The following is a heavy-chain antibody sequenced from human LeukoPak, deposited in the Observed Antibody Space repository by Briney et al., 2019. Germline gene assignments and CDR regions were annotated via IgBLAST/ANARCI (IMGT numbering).Heavy chain of an antibody. CDR3: AKPMTYYYDSSGYYGAFDI. V-gene: IGHV3-23*01. CDR1: GFTFSSYA. Sequence: GGSLRLSCAASGFTFSSYAMNWVRQAPGKGLEWVSAISGSGGNTYYADSVEGRFTISRDNSKNTLYLQMNSLRAEDTAVYYCAKPMTYYYDSSGYYGAFDIWGQGTMVTVSS. J-gene: IGHJ3*02. CDR2: ISGSGGNT. D-gene: IGHD3-22*01.